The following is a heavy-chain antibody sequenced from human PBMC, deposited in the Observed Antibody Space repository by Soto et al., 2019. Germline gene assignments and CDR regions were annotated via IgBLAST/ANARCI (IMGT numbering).Heavy chain of an antibody. J-gene: IGHJ6*02. CDR1: GFTFSSYA. V-gene: IGHV3-23*01. CDR3: AKPPYSSSPYYYYGMDV. Sequence: EVQLLESGGGLVQHGGSLRLSCSASGFTFSSYAMSWVRQAPGKGLEWGSAVSGSGGTTYYVDSVKGRFTISRDNSKNTLYLQMNSLRAEDTAAYYCAKPPYSSSPYYYYGMDVWGQGTTVTVSS. D-gene: IGHD6-6*01. CDR2: VSGSGGTT.